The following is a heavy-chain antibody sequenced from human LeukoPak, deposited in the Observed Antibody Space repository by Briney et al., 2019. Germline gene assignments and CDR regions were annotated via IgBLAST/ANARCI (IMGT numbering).Heavy chain of an antibody. J-gene: IGHJ3*02. CDR2: ISGSGGTT. CDR1: GFTFTTYA. V-gene: IGHV3-23*01. Sequence: GGSLRLSCAASGFTFTTYAMTWVRQAPGKGLEWVSAISGSGGTTYYADSVRGRFTIARDNSKNTLYLQMNSLRADDTAVYYCAKDGGIWGLGTMVTVSS. D-gene: IGHD3-3*01. CDR3: AKDGGI.